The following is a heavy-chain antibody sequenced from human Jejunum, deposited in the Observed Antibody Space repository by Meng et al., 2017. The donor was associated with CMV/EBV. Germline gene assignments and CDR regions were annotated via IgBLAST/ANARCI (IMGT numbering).Heavy chain of an antibody. Sequence: PASGLLVSTNLLGWVRQAPGQRLEWVSLIYGGDPTYYRDSVQGRFIISRDNSTNTLYLQMNRLRGEDTAVYHCAKVGAAGGLQPFDRWGRGTLVTVSS. CDR2: IYGGDPT. CDR1: GLLVSTNL. V-gene: IGHV3-53*01. D-gene: IGHD3-10*01. CDR3: AKVGAAGGLQPFDR. J-gene: IGHJ4*02.